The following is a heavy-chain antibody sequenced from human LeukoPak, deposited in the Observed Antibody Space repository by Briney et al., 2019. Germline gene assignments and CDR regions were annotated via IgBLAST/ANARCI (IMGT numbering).Heavy chain of an antibody. Sequence: GGSLRLSCAASGFSVSSNYMSWVRQAPGKGLEWVSVIYSGGSTYYADSVKGRFTISRDNSKNTLYLQMNTLRAEDTALYYCARDLRVVITGSFDSWGQGTLVTVSS. V-gene: IGHV3-66*01. CDR2: IYSGGST. CDR1: GFSVSSNY. CDR3: ARDLRVVITGSFDS. D-gene: IGHD3-22*01. J-gene: IGHJ4*02.